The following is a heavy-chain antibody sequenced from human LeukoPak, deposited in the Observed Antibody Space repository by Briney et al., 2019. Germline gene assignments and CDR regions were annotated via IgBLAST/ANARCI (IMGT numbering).Heavy chain of an antibody. CDR3: ARADVTMVRGVIPPTYYYYYYMDV. V-gene: IGHV4-61*01. Sequence: SETLSLTCTVSGYSISSGYYWGWIRQPPGKGLEWIGYIYYSGSTNYNPSLKSRVTISVDTSKNQFSLKLSSVTAADTAVYYCARADVTMVRGVIPPTYYYYYYMDVWGKGTTVTVSS. D-gene: IGHD3-10*01. CDR1: GYSISSGYY. J-gene: IGHJ6*03. CDR2: IYYSGST.